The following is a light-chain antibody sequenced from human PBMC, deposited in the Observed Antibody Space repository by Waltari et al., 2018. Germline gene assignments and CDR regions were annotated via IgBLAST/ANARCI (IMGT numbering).Light chain of an antibody. V-gene: IGLV2-14*01. CDR1: SSDFGSQSY. Sequence: QSALTQPASVSGSPGQSITIPCTGGSSDFGSQSYVPWDRQDAGKAPKLLISEVNKRPSGVSNRFSGSKSGNTASLTISGLQTEDEADYYCSSFTSSSTWVFGGRTKLTVL. CDR3: SSFTSSSTWV. J-gene: IGLJ3*02. CDR2: EVN.